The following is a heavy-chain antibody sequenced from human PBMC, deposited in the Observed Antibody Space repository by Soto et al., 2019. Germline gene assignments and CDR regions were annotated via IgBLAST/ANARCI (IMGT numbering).Heavy chain of an antibody. V-gene: IGHV2-5*02. CDR3: PHSNCSSGRCHAFGLAY. J-gene: IGHJ4*02. CDR2: IYWDDDK. CDR1: GFSLSASGVG. Sequence: QITLKESGPTLVKPTQTLTLTCTFSGFSLSASGVGVGWIRRPPGKALEWLALIYWDDDKRYSPSLKSRLTITKDTSKNQVVLTMTNMDPVDTATYFCPHSNCSSGRCHAFGLAYWGQGTLVTVSS. D-gene: IGHD2-2*01.